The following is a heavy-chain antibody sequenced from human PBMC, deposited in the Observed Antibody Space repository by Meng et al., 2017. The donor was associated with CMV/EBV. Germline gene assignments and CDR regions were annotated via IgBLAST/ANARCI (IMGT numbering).Heavy chain of an antibody. Sequence: VSYYWSWIRQPPGKGLEWIGYIYYSGSTNYNPSLKSRVTISVDTSKNQFSLKLSSVTAADTAVYYCARSVPCSSTSCYKGAGGFDPWGQGTLVTVSS. J-gene: IGHJ5*02. V-gene: IGHV4-61*01. CDR3: ARSVPCSSTSCYKGAGGFDP. D-gene: IGHD2-2*02. CDR2: IYYSGST. CDR1: VSYY.